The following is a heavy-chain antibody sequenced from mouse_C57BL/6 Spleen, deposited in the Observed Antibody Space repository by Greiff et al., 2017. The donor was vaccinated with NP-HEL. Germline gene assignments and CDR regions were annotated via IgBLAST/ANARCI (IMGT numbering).Heavy chain of an antibody. Sequence: EVNVVESGGGLVQPGGSLSLSCAASGFTFTDYYMSWVRQPPGKALEWLGFIRNKANGYTTEYSASVKGRFTISRDNSQSILYLQMNALRAEDSATYYCARYISSYYFDYWGQGTTLTVSS. CDR2: IRNKANGYTT. V-gene: IGHV7-3*01. CDR3: ARYISSYYFDY. D-gene: IGHD1-1*01. CDR1: GFTFTDYY. J-gene: IGHJ2*01.